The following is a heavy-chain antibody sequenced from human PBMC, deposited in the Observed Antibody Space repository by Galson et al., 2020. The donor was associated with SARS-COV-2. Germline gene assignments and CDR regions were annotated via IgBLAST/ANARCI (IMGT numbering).Heavy chain of an antibody. CDR1: GASISSGGYY. Sequence: ETSETLSLTCTVSGASISSGGYYCSWIRQHPGKGLEWIGYTYYSGSTYYNPSLKSRVTISVDTSKSQFSLTLSSVTAADTAVYYCAGVLWPTYYGFGYWFDRGGQGTLVTVSS. CDR3: AGVLWPTYYGFGYWFDR. J-gene: IGHJ5*02. D-gene: IGHD3-3*01. CDR2: TYYSGST. V-gene: IGHV4-31*03.